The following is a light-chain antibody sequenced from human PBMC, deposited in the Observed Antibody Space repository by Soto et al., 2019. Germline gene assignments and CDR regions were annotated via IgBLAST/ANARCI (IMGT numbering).Light chain of an antibody. CDR2: GAS. J-gene: IGKJ2*01. CDR1: QSVASRN. V-gene: IGKV3D-20*02. Sequence: EIVLTQSPGTLSLSPGERATLSCRASQSVASRNLAWYQQKSGQAPRLLIYGASSRAIHTPDRFSGSGSGTDFTLKISRVEAEDVGVYYCMQGTHWPPYTFGQGTKLEIK. CDR3: MQGTHWPPYT.